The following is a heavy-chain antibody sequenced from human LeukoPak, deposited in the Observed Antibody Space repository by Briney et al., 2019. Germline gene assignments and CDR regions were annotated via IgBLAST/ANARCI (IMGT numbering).Heavy chain of an antibody. D-gene: IGHD1-7*01. J-gene: IGHJ3*02. CDR3: ARQGRTRRSGHDVFDI. CDR2: IYPGDSET. CDR1: GYIFTSYW. Sequence: GEALKISCKGSGYIFTSYWIAWVRQMPGEGLEWMGIIYPGDSETRFSPSFQGQVTISADKSINTAYLQWSSLEASDTAMYYCARQGRTRRSGHDVFDIWGQGTMVTVSS. V-gene: IGHV5-51*01.